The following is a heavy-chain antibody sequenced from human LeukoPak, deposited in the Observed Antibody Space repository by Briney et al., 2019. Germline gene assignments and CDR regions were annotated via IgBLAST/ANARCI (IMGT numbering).Heavy chain of an antibody. Sequence: ASVKVSCKASGYTFIGYSIYWVRQAPGQGLEWMGRIDPDSGVTDYAQKFQDRVTVTSDTSINTVYMELSRLRSDDTAVYYCARDKSIGWERYPPDYWGQGTLVTVSS. CDR2: IDPDSGVT. CDR1: GYTFIGYS. D-gene: IGHD1-26*01. V-gene: IGHV1-2*02. CDR3: ARDKSIGWERYPPDY. J-gene: IGHJ4*02.